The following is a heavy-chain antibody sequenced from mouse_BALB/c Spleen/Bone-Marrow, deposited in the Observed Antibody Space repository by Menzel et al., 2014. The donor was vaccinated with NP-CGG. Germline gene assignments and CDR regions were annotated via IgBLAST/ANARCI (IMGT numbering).Heavy chain of an antibody. Sequence: EVKLMESGGGLVQPGGSLRLSCVTSGFTFIDYYMNWVRQPPGKALEWVGFIRNKAYGYTTEYSASVKGRFTISRDNSQSILYLRMNTLRAEDSATYYCTRDMGGILFDSWGQGTTLTVSS. CDR3: TRDMGGILFDS. D-gene: IGHD4-1*01. CDR1: GFTFIDYY. CDR2: IRNKAYGYTT. V-gene: IGHV7-3*02. J-gene: IGHJ2*01.